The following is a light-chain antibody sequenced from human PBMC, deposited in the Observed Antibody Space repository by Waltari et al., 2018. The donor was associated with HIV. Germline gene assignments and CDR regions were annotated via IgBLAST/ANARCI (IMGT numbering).Light chain of an antibody. CDR2: EGS. CDR1: SSDVGGYNY. Sequence: QSALTQPASVSGSPGQSITIFCTGTSSDVGGYNYVSCYQQHPGTAPKLMIYEGSNRPSGVSNRFSGSTAGNPAALTISGVQAEDEADYYCRSYTSSSTRVFGGGTNLTVL. J-gene: IGLJ3*02. CDR3: RSYTSSSTRV. V-gene: IGLV2-14*01.